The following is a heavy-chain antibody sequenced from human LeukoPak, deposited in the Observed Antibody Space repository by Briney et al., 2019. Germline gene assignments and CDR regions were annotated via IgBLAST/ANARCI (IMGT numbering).Heavy chain of an antibody. CDR2: IYYSGST. J-gene: IGHJ3*02. V-gene: IGHV4-31*03. Sequence: SETLSLTCTVSGGSISSGGYYWSWIRQHPGKGLEWIGYIYYSGSTYYNPSLKSRVTISVDTSKNQFSLKLSSVTAADTAVYYCARGSESSWYEAAFDIWGQGTMVTVSS. D-gene: IGHD6-13*01. CDR1: GGSISSGGYY. CDR3: ARGSESSWYEAAFDI.